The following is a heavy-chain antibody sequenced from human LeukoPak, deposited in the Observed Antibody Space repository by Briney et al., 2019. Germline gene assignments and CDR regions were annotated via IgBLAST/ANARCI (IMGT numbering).Heavy chain of an antibody. D-gene: IGHD3-22*01. V-gene: IGHV4-4*07. CDR1: GGSISSYY. CDR3: ARGTDFYDSSGYSHGPFDI. J-gene: IGHJ3*02. Sequence: SETLSLTCTVSGGSISSYYWTWVRQPAGKGLEWFGRFYPCGSTNYNPSPRSRVTMSADTSKNQFSLKLRAVAVADTAVYYCARGTDFYDSSGYSHGPFDIWGQGTMVTVSS. CDR2: FYPCGST.